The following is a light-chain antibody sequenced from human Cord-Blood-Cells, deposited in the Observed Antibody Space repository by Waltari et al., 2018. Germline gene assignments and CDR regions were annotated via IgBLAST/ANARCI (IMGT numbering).Light chain of an antibody. CDR3: CSYAGSSTWV. Sequence: QSALTHPASVSRSPGQSITISCTGTRRVVGSYNLVSWYQQHPGKAPNLMIYEGSKRPSGVSNRFSGSKSGNTAALTISGLQAEDEADYYCCSYAGSSTWVFGGGTKLTVL. CDR1: RRVVGSYNL. CDR2: EGS. J-gene: IGLJ3*02. V-gene: IGLV2-23*01.